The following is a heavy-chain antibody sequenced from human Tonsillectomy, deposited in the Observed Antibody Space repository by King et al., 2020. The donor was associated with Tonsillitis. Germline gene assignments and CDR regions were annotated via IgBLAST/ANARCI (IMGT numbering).Heavy chain of an antibody. J-gene: IGHJ4*02. V-gene: IGHV4-39*01. Sequence: QLQESGPGLVKPSETLSLTCTVSGGSISSSGYYWGWIRQPPGKGLEWIGSIYYSGSTYYNPSLKSRVTISVDTSKNQFSLKLNSVTAADTAVYYCARPTAVAGTGVDYWGRGTLVTVSS. CDR3: ARPTAVAGTGVDY. D-gene: IGHD6-19*01. CDR1: GGSISSSGYY. CDR2: IYYSGST.